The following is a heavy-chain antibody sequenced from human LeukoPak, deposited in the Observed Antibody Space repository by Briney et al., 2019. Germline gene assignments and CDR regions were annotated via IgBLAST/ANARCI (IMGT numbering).Heavy chain of an antibody. D-gene: IGHD3-22*01. J-gene: IGHJ4*02. V-gene: IGHV4-61*01. CDR3: ARDDTSGLEGV. Sequence: SETLSLTCTVSGGSISSGSHYWSWIRQPPGKGLEWIGYIHYSGSTNYNPSLKSRVTISLDTSKNQFSLKQSSVSAADTAVYYCARDDTSGLEGVWGQGTLVTVSS. CDR1: GGSISSGSHY. CDR2: IHYSGST.